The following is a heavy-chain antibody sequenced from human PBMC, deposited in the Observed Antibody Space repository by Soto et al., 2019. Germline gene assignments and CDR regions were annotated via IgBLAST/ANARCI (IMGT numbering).Heavy chain of an antibody. CDR2: INPSGDSR. J-gene: IGHJ6*02. D-gene: IGHD6-6*01. V-gene: IGHV1-46*01. CDR3: ASFEGIAARKLDV. Sequence: ASVKVSCKASGFSFSDYFMHWVRQAPGQGLEWMGIINPSGDSRNYAQKFRGRVTITRDTSTSTVYMDLSSLRYEDTAMYYCASFEGIAARKLDVWGQGTTVTVSS. CDR1: GFSFSDYF.